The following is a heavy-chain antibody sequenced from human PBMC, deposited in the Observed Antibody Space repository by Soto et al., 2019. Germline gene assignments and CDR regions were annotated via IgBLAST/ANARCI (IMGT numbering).Heavy chain of an antibody. CDR2: ISSSGGST. J-gene: IGHJ4*02. CDR1: GFTFSSYA. Sequence: GGFLRLSCAASGFTFSSYAMSWVRQAPGKGLEWVSAISSSGGSTYYADSVKGRFTISRDNSKNTLYLQMNSLRAEDTAVYYCANSWMAPSFGPHYFDYWGQGTLVTVSS. D-gene: IGHD3-3*01. CDR3: ANSWMAPSFGPHYFDY. V-gene: IGHV3-23*01.